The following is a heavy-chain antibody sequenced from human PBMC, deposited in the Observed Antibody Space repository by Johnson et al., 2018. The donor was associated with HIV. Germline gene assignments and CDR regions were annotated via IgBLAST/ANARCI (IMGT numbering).Heavy chain of an antibody. J-gene: IGHJ3*02. Sequence: QVQLVESGGGLVKPGGSLRLSCAASVFTFSDYYMSWIRQAPGKGLEWVSYISSIVSTIYYADSLKGRFTISRENAKNSLYLQMNGLRAEDTAVYYCARGLVIVGALPDAFDIWGQGTMVTVSS. D-gene: IGHD1-26*01. CDR2: ISSIVSTI. CDR1: VFTFSDYY. V-gene: IGHV3-11*04. CDR3: ARGLVIVGALPDAFDI.